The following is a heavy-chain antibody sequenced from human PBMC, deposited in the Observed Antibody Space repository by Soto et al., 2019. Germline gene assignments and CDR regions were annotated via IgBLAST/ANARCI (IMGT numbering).Heavy chain of an antibody. J-gene: IGHJ6*02. CDR2: IVVGSGNT. D-gene: IGHD2-15*01. V-gene: IGHV1-58*02. CDR1: GFTFTSSA. Sequence: ASVKVSCKASGFTFTSSAMQWVRQARGQRLEWIGWIVVGSGNTNYAQKFQERVTITGDMSTSTAYMELSSLRSEDTAVYYCAADLYCSGGSCYGNYYYYGMDVWGQGTTVTVS. CDR3: AADLYCSGGSCYGNYYYYGMDV.